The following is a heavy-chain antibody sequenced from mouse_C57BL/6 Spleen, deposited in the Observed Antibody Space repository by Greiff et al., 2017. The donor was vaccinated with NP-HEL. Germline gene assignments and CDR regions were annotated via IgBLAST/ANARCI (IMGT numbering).Heavy chain of an antibody. CDR3: ARRAHGSSYWYFDV. CDR2: IDPSDSYT. D-gene: IGHD1-1*01. J-gene: IGHJ1*03. V-gene: IGHV1-59*01. CDR1: GYTFTSYW. Sequence: QVHVKQPGAELVRPGTSVKLSCKASGYTFTSYWMHWVKQRPGQGLEWIGVIDPSDSYTNYNQKFKGKATLTVDTSSSTAYMQLSSLTSEDSAVYYCARRAHGSSYWYFDVWGTGTTVTVSS.